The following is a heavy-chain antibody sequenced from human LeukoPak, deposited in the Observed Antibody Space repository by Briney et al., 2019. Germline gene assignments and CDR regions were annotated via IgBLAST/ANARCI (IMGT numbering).Heavy chain of an antibody. V-gene: IGHV6-1*01. CDR3: VRGGQGDGHSADEGFDI. Sequence: SQTLSLTCAVSGDSVLSNSSWNWIRQSPSRGLEWLGRTYYRSNWYNDYGVSVKSRININPDTSKNLFSLQLSSVTPEDTAVYYCVRGGQGDGHSADEGFDIWGQGTMVTVS. D-gene: IGHD5-18*01. CDR1: GDSVLSNSS. J-gene: IGHJ3*02. CDR2: TYYRSNWYN.